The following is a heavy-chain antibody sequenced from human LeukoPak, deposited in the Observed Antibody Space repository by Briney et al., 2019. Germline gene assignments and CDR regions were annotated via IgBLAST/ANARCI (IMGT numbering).Heavy chain of an antibody. J-gene: IGHJ4*02. Sequence: PGRSLRLSCAASGFTFSSYGMHWVRQAPGKGLEWVAVIWYDGSNKYYADSVKGRFTISRDNSKNTLNLQMNSLRAEDTAVYYCAKAPDYGENYWGQGTLVTVSS. CDR3: AKAPDYGENY. CDR2: IWYDGSNK. D-gene: IGHD4-17*01. V-gene: IGHV3-33*06. CDR1: GFTFSSYG.